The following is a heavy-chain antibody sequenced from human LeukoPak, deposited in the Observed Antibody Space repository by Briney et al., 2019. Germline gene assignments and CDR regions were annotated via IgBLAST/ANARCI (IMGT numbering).Heavy chain of an antibody. V-gene: IGHV1-69*13. D-gene: IGHD3-3*01. CDR2: IIPIFGTA. J-gene: IGHJ4*02. CDR1: GYTFTSYG. Sequence: SVKVSCKASGYTFTSYGISWVRQAPGQGLEWMGGIIPIFGTANYAQKFQGRVTITADESTSTAYMELSSLRFEDTAVYYCAREGLSGYLKPWGQGTLVTVSS. CDR3: AREGLSGYLKP.